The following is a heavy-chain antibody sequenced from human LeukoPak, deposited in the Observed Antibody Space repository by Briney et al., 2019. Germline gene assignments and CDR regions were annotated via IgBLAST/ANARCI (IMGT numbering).Heavy chain of an antibody. CDR2: IKSKTDGGTT. V-gene: IGHV3-15*01. J-gene: IGHJ4*02. CDR1: GFTFRNAW. CDR3: TTELWFGDY. D-gene: IGHD3-10*01. Sequence: GGSLRLTCAASGFTFRNAWMSCVRQAPGEGLEWVGRIKSKTDGGTTDYAAPVKGRFTISRDDSKNTLYLQMNSLKTENTAVYYCTTELWFGDYWGQGTLVTVSS.